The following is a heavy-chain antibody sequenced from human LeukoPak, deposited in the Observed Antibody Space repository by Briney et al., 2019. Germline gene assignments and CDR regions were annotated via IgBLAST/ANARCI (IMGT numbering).Heavy chain of an antibody. CDR1: GFTFSSYS. V-gene: IGHV3-21*01. D-gene: IGHD3-10*01. Sequence: GGSLRLSCAASGFTFSSYSMNWVRQAPGKGLEWVSSISSSSRYIYYADSVKGRFTISRDNSKNTLYLQMNSLRAEDTAVYYCAREGGSKYYFDYWGQGTLVTVSS. CDR2: ISSSSRYI. CDR3: AREGGSKYYFDY. J-gene: IGHJ4*02.